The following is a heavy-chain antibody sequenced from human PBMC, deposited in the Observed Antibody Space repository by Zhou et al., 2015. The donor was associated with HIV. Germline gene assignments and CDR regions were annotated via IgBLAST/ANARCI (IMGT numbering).Heavy chain of an antibody. V-gene: IGHV3-30-3*02. Sequence: QVQLVESGGGVVQPGRSLRLSCAASGFTFSSYSMHWVRQAPGKGLEWVAVISYDGSNQYYADSVKGRFTISRDNSKNTLYLQMNSLRAEDTAVYYCAKWRQVDSHWGQGTVVTVSS. CDR2: ISYDGSNQ. CDR3: AKWRQVDSH. J-gene: IGHJ4*02. CDR1: GFTFSSYS. D-gene: IGHD3-3*01.